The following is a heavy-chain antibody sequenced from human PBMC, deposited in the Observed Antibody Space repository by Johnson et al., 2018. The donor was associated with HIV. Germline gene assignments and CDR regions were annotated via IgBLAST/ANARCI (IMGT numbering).Heavy chain of an antibody. J-gene: IGHJ3*02. CDR3: ARDEGGVGDAFDI. CDR2: INWNSGSI. Sequence: VQLVESGGGLAQPGRSLRLSCAASGFMFDDYAMHWVRQGPGKGLEWVSGINWNSGSIGYADSVKGRFSIFRNNAKNTLYLQMNSLRAEDTAVYYCARDEGGVGDAFDIWGQGAMVTVSS. V-gene: IGHV3-9*01. D-gene: IGHD2-8*01. CDR1: GFMFDDYA.